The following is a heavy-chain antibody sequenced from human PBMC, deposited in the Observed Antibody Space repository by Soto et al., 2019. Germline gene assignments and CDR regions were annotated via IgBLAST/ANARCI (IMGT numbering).Heavy chain of an antibody. CDR2: IYYSGST. CDR1: GGSISSGDYY. CDR3: ARFLRYYDFWSGYLENFDY. J-gene: IGHJ4*02. D-gene: IGHD3-3*01. Sequence: PSETLSLTCTVSGGSISSGDYYWSWIRQPPGKGLEWIGYIYYSGSTYYNPSLKSRVTISVDTSKNQFSLKLSSVTAADTAVYYCARFLRYYDFWSGYLENFDYWGQGTLVTVSS. V-gene: IGHV4-30-4*01.